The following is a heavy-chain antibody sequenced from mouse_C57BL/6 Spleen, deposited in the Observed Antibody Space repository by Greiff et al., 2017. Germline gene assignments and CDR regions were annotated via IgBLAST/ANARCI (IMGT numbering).Heavy chain of an antibody. CDR3: ARWPYDYVLYYFDY. D-gene: IGHD2-4*01. J-gene: IGHJ2*01. V-gene: IGHV5-17*01. CDR1: GFTFSDYG. CDR2: ISSGSSTI. Sequence: EVKLMESGGGLVKPGGSLNLSCAASGFTFSDYGMHWVRQAPEKGLEWVAYISSGSSTIYYADTVKGRFTISRDNAKNTLFLQMTSLRSEDTAMYDCARWPYDYVLYYFDYWGQGTTLTVSS.